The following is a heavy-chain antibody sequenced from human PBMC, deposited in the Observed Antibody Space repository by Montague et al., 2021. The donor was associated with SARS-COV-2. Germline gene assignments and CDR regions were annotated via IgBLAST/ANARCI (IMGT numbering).Heavy chain of an antibody. D-gene: IGHD2-15*01. Sequence: SETLSLTCDVSGGSVYSNADHLNSDYWAWVRQSPGWGLEWIGSVXXRGQTWQNPSFRGRLTMSVDTSKNSVPLRLTSVTAADTAMYYCTGQRWRGRFDPWGLGTLVIVSS. CDR1: GGSVYSNADHLNSDY. V-gene: IGHV4-39*01. CDR3: TGQRWRGRFDP. J-gene: IGHJ5*02. CDR2: VXXRGQT.